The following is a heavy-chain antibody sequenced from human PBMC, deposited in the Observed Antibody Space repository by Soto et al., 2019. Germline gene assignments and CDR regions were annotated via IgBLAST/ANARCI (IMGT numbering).Heavy chain of an antibody. CDR2: IYHSGST. D-gene: IGHD3-10*01. Sequence: SETLSLTCAVSGGSISSSNWWSWVRQPPGKGLGWIGDIYHSGSTNYNPSLKSRIIISVDMSTNQFSLKLGSVTAADTAVYYCARSRWENYHDSGTYHRRMGAFDIWGQGTMVTVSS. CDR3: ARSRWENYHDSGTYHRRMGAFDI. J-gene: IGHJ3*02. V-gene: IGHV4-4*02. CDR1: GGSISSSNW.